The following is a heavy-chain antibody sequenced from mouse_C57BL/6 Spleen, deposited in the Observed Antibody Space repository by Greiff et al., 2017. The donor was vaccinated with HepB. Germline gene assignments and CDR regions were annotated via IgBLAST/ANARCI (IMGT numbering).Heavy chain of an antibody. Sequence: EVQRVESGGGLVKPGGSLKLSCAASGFTFSSYTMSWVRQTPEKRLEWVATISGGGGNTYYPDSVKGRFTISRDNAKNTLYLQMSSLRSEDTALYYCARQEDYYGSSYRGFDYWGQGTTLTVSS. V-gene: IGHV5-9*01. CDR2: ISGGGGNT. J-gene: IGHJ2*01. D-gene: IGHD1-1*01. CDR1: GFTFSSYT. CDR3: ARQEDYYGSSYRGFDY.